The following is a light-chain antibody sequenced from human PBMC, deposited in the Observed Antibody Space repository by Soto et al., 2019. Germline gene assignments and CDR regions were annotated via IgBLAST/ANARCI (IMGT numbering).Light chain of an antibody. CDR2: DVS. J-gene: IGLJ1*01. Sequence: QSALTQPASVSGSPGQSITISCTGTSSDVGGYNYVSWYQQYPGKAPKLMIYDVSHWPSGVSYRFSGSKSGNTASLTISGLQPEDEADYYCSSYTSSDTYFFGTGTKLTVL. CDR3: SSYTSSDTYF. CDR1: SSDVGGYNY. V-gene: IGLV2-14*03.